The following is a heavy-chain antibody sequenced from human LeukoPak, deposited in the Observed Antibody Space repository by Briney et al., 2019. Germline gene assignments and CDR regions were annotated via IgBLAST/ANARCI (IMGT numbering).Heavy chain of an antibody. Sequence: PGVSLRLSCAASGFTLCAYWMHWVRQAPGKGLMWVSRIEGDGNRITYADSVKGRFTISRDNAKNTLYLQMNSLRAEDTAVYYCTRDWRNLGYDYWGQGTLVTVSS. J-gene: IGHJ4*02. V-gene: IGHV3-74*01. CDR1: GFTLCAYW. CDR3: TRDWRNLGYDY. CDR2: IEGDGNRI. D-gene: IGHD5-12*01.